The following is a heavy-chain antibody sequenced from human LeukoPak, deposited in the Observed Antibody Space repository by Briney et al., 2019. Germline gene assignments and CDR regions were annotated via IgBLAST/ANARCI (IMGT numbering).Heavy chain of an antibody. CDR2: IYTSGST. J-gene: IGHJ5*02. V-gene: IGHV4-4*07. D-gene: IGHD4-17*01. CDR3: ARGSHDYGDYGDFDP. CDR1: SGSISNYD. Sequence: MSSETLSLTCTVSSGSISNYDWSWIRQPAGKGLEWIGRIYTSGSTNYNPSLKSRVTMSVDTSKKQFSLKLSSVTAADTAVYYCARGSHDYGDYGDFDPRGQGTLVTVSS.